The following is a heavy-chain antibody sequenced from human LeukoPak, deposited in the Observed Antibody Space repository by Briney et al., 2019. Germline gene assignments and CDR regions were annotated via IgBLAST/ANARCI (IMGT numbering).Heavy chain of an antibody. V-gene: IGHV3-48*03. Sequence: GGSLRLSCAASGFTFSSYEMNWVRQAPGKGLEWVSYISSSGSTIYYADSAKGRFTISRDNAKNSLYLQMNSLRAEDTAVYYCTRPSHSYGTDAFDIWGQGTMVTVSS. D-gene: IGHD1-14*01. CDR1: GFTFSSYE. J-gene: IGHJ3*02. CDR3: TRPSHSYGTDAFDI. CDR2: ISSSGSTI.